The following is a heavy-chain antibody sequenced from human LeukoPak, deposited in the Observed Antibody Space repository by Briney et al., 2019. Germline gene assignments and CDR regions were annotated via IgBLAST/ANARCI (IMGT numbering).Heavy chain of an antibody. CDR1: GGTFSRYA. D-gene: IGHD3-22*01. J-gene: IGHJ4*02. CDR2: IIPIFGTA. V-gene: IGHV1-69*13. CDR3: ARDASIYDSNGYYYLW. Sequence: SVKVSCKASGGTFSRYAISWVRQAPGQGPEWMRGIIPIFGTANYAQKFQGRVTITADESSSTAYMELSSLRSEDTAVYYCARDASIYDSNGYYYLWWGQGTLVTVSS.